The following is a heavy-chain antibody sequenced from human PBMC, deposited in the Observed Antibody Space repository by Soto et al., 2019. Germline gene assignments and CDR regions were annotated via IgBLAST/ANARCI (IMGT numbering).Heavy chain of an antibody. D-gene: IGHD6-13*01. J-gene: IGHJ4*02. CDR3: ARDRGAAAGMSLKY. CDR1: GFPFSSYA. V-gene: IGHV3-30-3*01. Sequence: PGGSLRLSCAASGFPFSSYAMHWVRQAPGKGLEWVAVISYDGSNKYYADSVKGRFTISRDNSKNTLYLQMNSLRAEDTAVYYCARDRGAAAGMSLKYWGQGTLVTVSS. CDR2: ISYDGSNK.